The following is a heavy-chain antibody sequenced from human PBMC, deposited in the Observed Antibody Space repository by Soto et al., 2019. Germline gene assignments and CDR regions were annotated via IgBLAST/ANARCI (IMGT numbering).Heavy chain of an antibody. CDR2: LSGGGTTT. CDR1: GFSFSSFS. J-gene: IGHJ4*02. CDR3: SRLGDYGSGSY. D-gene: IGHD3-10*01. V-gene: IGHV3-48*04. Sequence: EVHLVESGGDLVQPGGSLRLSCAASGFSFSSFSMNWVRQAPGKGLEWVSYLSGGGTTTYYSDSVKGRFNISIDDDKYSMHLEMKSRKAGATAVYFCSRLGDYGSGSYWGQGTLVTVSS.